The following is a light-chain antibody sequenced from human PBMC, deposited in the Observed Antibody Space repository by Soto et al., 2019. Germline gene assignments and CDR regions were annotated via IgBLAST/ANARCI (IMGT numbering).Light chain of an antibody. Sequence: IRMTQSPSSFSASTGDRVTITCRASQGISSYLAWYKQKPVKAPNRLIDAASTLQSGVPSRVSGSGSGTDFTLTISCLQSEDFATYYCQQYYSDPYTFGQGTKLEIK. CDR2: AAS. CDR1: QGISSY. CDR3: QQYYSDPYT. J-gene: IGKJ2*01. V-gene: IGKV1-8*01.